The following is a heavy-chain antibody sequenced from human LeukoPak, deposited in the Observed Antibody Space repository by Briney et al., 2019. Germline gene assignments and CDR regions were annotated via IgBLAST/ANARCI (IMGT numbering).Heavy chain of an antibody. CDR2: INQDGSEK. Sequence: GGSLRLSCADSGFTFSRYWMSWVRQAPGKGLEWVANINQDGSEKNYVDSVKGRFTISRDNAKNSLYLQMNSLRAEDTAVYYCARAGGGVFDYWGQGALVTVSS. D-gene: IGHD1-26*01. CDR3: ARAGGGVFDY. J-gene: IGHJ4*02. CDR1: GFTFSRYW. V-gene: IGHV3-7*01.